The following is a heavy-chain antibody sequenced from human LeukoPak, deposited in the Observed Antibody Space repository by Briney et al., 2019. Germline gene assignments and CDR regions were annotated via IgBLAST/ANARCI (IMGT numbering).Heavy chain of an antibody. CDR2: ISSSSSYT. D-gene: IGHD1-26*01. Sequence: PGGSLRLPCAASGFTFSDYYMSWIRQAQGQGLEWVSYISSSSSYTNYADSVKGRFTISRDNAKNSLYLQMNSLRAEDTAVYYCAGVGATNSFDYWGQGTLVTVSS. V-gene: IGHV3-11*06. J-gene: IGHJ4*02. CDR3: AGVGATNSFDY. CDR1: GFTFSDYY.